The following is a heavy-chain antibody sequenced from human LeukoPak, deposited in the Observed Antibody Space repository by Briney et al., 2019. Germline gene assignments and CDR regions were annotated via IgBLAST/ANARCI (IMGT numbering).Heavy chain of an antibody. Sequence: PGGSLRLSCAASGFTFSSYSMNWVRQAPGKGLEWVSSISSSSSYIYYADSVKGRFTISRDNAKNSLYLQMNSLRAEDTAVYYCARENRAVAGAFDYWGQGTLVTVSS. CDR1: GFTFSSYS. J-gene: IGHJ4*02. CDR2: ISSSSSYI. V-gene: IGHV3-21*01. D-gene: IGHD6-19*01. CDR3: ARENRAVAGAFDY.